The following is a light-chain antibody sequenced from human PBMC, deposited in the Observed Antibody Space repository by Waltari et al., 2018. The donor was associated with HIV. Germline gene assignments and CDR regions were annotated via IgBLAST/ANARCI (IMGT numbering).Light chain of an antibody. CDR2: GTS. CDR3: QQYNSWPWT. CDR1: QPVDST. V-gene: IGKV3-15*01. J-gene: IGKJ1*01. Sequence: EIVLTQSPDTLSVSPGERVTLSCRASQPVDSTFAWYQQKPGQAPRLLIFGTSSRAAGIPARISGSGSETESILTISSLQSEYFAVYYCQQYNSWPWTFGQGTKVEVK.